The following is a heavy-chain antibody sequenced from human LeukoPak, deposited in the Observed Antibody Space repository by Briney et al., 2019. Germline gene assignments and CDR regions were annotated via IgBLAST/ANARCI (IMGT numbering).Heavy chain of an antibody. D-gene: IGHD4-11*01. J-gene: IGHJ4*02. CDR2: IYYSGSI. CDR3: ARLPSLVTPYYFDY. Sequence: PSEILSLTCTVSGGSISSYYWSWIRQPPGKGLEWIGYIYYSGSIIYNPSLKSRVTISVDTSKNQFSLKLSSVTAADTAVYYCARLPSLVTPYYFDYWGQGTLVTVSS. CDR1: GGSISSYY. V-gene: IGHV4-59*08.